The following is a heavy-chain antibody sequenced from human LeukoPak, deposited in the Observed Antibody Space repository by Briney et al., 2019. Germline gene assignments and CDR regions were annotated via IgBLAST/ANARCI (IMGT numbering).Heavy chain of an antibody. V-gene: IGHV4-59*08. CDR3: AGGIAAAGYDY. Sequence: SETLSLTCTVSGGSISSYYWSWILQPPGKGLEWIGYIYYSGSTNYDPSLKSRVTISVDTSKNQFSLKLSSVTAADTAVYYCAGGIAAAGYDYWGQGTLVTVSS. CDR1: GGSISSYY. J-gene: IGHJ4*02. D-gene: IGHD6-13*01. CDR2: IYYSGST.